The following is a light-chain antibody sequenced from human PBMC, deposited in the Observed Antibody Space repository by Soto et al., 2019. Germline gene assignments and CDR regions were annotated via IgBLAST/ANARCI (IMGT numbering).Light chain of an antibody. CDR3: QRYGSSPQT. CDR1: QSVSSSY. J-gene: IGKJ2*01. Sequence: EIVLTQSPGTLSLSPGKRATLSCRASQSVSSSYLAWYQQKSGQAPRLLIYGASSRATGIPDRFSGSGSGTDFTLTLNRLEPEDFAVYYCQRYGSSPQTFGQGNKLEIK. CDR2: GAS. V-gene: IGKV3-20*01.